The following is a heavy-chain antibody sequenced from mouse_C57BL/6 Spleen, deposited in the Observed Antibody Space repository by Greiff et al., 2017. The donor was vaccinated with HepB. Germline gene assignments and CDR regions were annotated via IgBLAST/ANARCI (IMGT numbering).Heavy chain of an antibody. D-gene: IGHD1-1*01. CDR3: ARDGSSYRFAY. Sequence: EVKVVESGGGLVKPGGSLKLSCAASGFTFSSYTMSWVRQTPEKRLEWVATISGGGGNTYYPDSVKGRFTISRDNAKNTLYLQMSSLRSEDTALYYCARDGSSYRFAYWGQGTLVTVSA. CDR2: ISGGGGNT. CDR1: GFTFSSYT. J-gene: IGHJ3*01. V-gene: IGHV5-9*01.